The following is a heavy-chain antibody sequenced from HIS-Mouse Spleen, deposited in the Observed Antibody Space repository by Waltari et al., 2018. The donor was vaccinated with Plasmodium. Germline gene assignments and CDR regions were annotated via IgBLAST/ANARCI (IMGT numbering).Heavy chain of an antibody. J-gene: IGHJ1*01. Sequence: QVQLVQSGAEVKKPGASVKVSCKASGYTFTGYYMHWVRQAPGQGLEWRGWMNTNSGGTNDAQKLQGRVTMTRDKSISTGYMELSRLRSDDTAVYYCARVLGYKAAAGTFVEYFQHWGQGTLVTVSS. V-gene: IGHV1-2*02. CDR2: MNTNSGGT. CDR1: GYTFTGYY. CDR3: ARVLGYKAAAGTFVEYFQH. D-gene: IGHD6-13*01.